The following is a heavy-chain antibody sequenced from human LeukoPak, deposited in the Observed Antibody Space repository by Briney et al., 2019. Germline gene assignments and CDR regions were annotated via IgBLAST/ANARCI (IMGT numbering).Heavy chain of an antibody. Sequence: SETLSLTCAVYGGSFSGYYWSWIRQPPGKGLEWIGSIYYSGSTYYNPSLKSRVTISVDTSKNQFSLKLSSVTAADTAVYYCARHNFRSYYFDYWGQGTLVTVSS. V-gene: IGHV4-34*01. CDR3: ARHNFRSYYFDY. CDR2: IYYSGST. CDR1: GGSFSGYY. J-gene: IGHJ4*02. D-gene: IGHD1-20*01.